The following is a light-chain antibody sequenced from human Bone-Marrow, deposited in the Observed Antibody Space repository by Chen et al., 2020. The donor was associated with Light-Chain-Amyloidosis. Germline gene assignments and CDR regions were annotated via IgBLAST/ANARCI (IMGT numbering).Light chain of an antibody. CDR2: GSS. J-gene: IGKJ4*01. Sequence: EIVLTQSPGTLSLSPGEGANLPCRASQTISSNYLTWYQQKFGQAPRLLIYGSSSGATGIPDRVTGSGSGTDFTLTIDRLEPEDVAMYYCQQYGTSPLTFGGGTKVEIK. V-gene: IGKV3-20*01. CDR3: QQYGTSPLT. CDR1: QTISSNY.